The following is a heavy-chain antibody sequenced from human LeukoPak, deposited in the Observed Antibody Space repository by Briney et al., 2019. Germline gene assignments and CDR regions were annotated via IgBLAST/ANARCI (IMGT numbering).Heavy chain of an antibody. V-gene: IGHV1-18*01. CDR1: GYTFTSYG. D-gene: IGHD6-19*01. Sequence: GASVKVSCKASGYTFTSYGISWVRQAPGQGLEWMGWISAYNGNTNYAQKLQGRVTMTTDTSTSTAYMELRSLRSDDTAVYYCARASYSSGWYGTPGWFDPWGQGTLVTVSS. CDR2: ISAYNGNT. CDR3: ARASYSSGWYGTPGWFDP. J-gene: IGHJ5*02.